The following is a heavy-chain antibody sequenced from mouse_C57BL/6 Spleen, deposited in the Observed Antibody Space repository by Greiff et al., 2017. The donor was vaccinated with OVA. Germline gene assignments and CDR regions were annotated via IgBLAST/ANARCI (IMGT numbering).Heavy chain of an antibody. V-gene: IGHV5-17*01. J-gene: IGHJ4*01. CDR1: GFTFSDYG. CDR3: ARRRVYAMDY. CDR2: ISSGSSTL. Sequence: DVKLVESGGGLVKPGGSLKLSCAASGFTFSDYGMHWVRQAPEKGLAWVAYISSGSSTLYYADTVKGRFTISRDNAKNTLFLQMTSLRSEDTAMYYCARRRVYAMDYWGQGTSVTVSS.